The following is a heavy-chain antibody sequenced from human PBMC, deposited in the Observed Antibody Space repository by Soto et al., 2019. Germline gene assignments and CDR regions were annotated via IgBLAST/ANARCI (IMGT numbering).Heavy chain of an antibody. V-gene: IGHV3-23*01. J-gene: IGHJ6*02. CDR1: GFTFSSYA. D-gene: IGHD2-21*02. CDR2: ISGSGGST. Sequence: GGSLRLSCAASGFTFSSYAMSWVRQAPGKGLEWVSAISGSGGSTYYADSVKGRFTISRDNSKNTLYLQMNSLRAEDTAVYYCAKALAYCGGDCYSYYYYYGMDVWGQGTTVTVS. CDR3: AKALAYCGGDCYSYYYYYGMDV.